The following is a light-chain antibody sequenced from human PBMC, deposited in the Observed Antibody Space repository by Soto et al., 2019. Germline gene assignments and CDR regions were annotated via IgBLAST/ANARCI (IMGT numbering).Light chain of an antibody. J-gene: IGLJ1*01. Sequence: QSVLTQPPSTCGTPGQRVTISCPGSRSNIGSQNVNWYQQLPGTAPKLLIYNNNQRPSGVPDRFSGSKSGTSASLAISGLQSEDEADYYCAAWDDRLIGYVFGTGTKVTVL. CDR3: AAWDDRLIGYV. CDR1: RSNIGSQN. CDR2: NNN. V-gene: IGLV1-44*01.